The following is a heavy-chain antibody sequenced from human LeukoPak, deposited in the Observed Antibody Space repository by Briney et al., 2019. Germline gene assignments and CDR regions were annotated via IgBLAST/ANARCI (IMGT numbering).Heavy chain of an antibody. CDR3: AKGRVGANGYYYYGMDV. V-gene: IGHV3-7*01. CDR1: GFPFSSYW. Sequence: GGSLRLSCVASGFPFSSYWMTWVRQAPGKGLEWVANIKQDGSKKSYVNSVKGRFTISRDNAKNSLYLQMNSLRTEDTAVYYCAKGRVGANGYYYYGMDVWGQGTTVTVSS. CDR2: IKQDGSKK. J-gene: IGHJ6*02. D-gene: IGHD1-26*01.